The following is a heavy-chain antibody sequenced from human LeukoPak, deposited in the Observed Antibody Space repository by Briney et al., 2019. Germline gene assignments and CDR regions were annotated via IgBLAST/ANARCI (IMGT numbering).Heavy chain of an antibody. CDR1: GGSISSSSCY. D-gene: IGHD3-22*01. V-gene: IGHV4-39*07. CDR3: ARDSSSVDSSGYYYKYFDY. Sequence: SETLSLTCTVSGGSISSSSCYWGWIRQPPGKGLEWIGSIYYSGSTYYNPSLKSRVTISVDTSKNQFSLKLSSVTAADTAVYYCARDSSSVDSSGYYYKYFDYWGQGTLVTVSS. J-gene: IGHJ4*02. CDR2: IYYSGST.